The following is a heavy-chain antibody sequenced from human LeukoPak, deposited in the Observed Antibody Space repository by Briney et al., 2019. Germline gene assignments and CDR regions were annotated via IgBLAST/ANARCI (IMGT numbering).Heavy chain of an antibody. J-gene: IGHJ4*02. CDR3: AKDRAYYDFWSGYYLDY. CDR1: GFTFSSYS. CDR2: ISSSSSYI. Sequence: GGSLRLSCAASGFTFSSYSMNWVRQAPGKGLEWVSSISSSSSYIYYADSVKGRFTISRDSAKNSLYLQMNSLRAEDTAVYYCAKDRAYYDFWSGYYLDYWGQGTLVTVSS. V-gene: IGHV3-21*04. D-gene: IGHD3-3*01.